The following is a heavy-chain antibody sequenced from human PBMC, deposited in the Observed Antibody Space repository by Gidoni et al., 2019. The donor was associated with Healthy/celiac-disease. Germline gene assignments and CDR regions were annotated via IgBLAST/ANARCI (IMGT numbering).Heavy chain of an antibody. J-gene: IGHJ4*02. CDR2: IIPIFGTA. CDR3: AREDRGVGAKDYFDY. Sequence: QVQLVQSGAEVKKPGSSVKVSCKASGGTFSSYAISWVLQAPGQGLEWMGGIIPIFGTANYAQKFQGRVTITADESTSTAYMELSSLRSEDTAVYYCAREDRGVGAKDYFDYWGQGTLVTVSS. D-gene: IGHD1-26*01. V-gene: IGHV1-69*01. CDR1: GGTFSSYA.